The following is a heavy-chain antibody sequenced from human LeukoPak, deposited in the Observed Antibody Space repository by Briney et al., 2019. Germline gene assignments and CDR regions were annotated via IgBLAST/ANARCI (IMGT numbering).Heavy chain of an antibody. CDR3: ARDRCSSVVAFWFDP. V-gene: IGHV4-61*02. CDR1: GASISSGSYY. D-gene: IGHD6-6*01. J-gene: IGHJ5*02. Sequence: SETLSLTCTVSGASISSGSYYWSWIRQPAGKGLEWIGRIYSSGSINYNPSLKSRVTISVDTSKNQFSLKLSSVTAADTAVYYCARDRCSSVVAFWFDPWGPGTLVTVSS. CDR2: IYSSGSI.